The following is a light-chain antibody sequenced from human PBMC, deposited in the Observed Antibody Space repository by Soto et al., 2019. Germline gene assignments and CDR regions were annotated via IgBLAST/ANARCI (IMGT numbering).Light chain of an antibody. CDR2: EGS. J-gene: IGLJ1*01. CDR1: SSDVGSYNL. Sequence: QSALTQPASVSGSPGQSITISCTGTSSDVGSYNLVSWYQQHPGKAPKLMIYEGSKRPSGVSNRFSGSKSGNTASLTISGLQAEYEADYYCCSYAGSSTFSVFGTGTKLTVL. CDR3: CSYAGSSTFSV. V-gene: IGLV2-23*03.